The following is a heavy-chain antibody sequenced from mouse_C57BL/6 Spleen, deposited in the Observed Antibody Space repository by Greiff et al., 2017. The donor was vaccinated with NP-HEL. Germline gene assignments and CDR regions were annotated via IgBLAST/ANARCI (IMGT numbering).Heavy chain of an antibody. J-gene: IGHJ4*01. Sequence: LQESGAELVRPGASVTLSCKASGYTFTDYEMHWVKQTPVHGLEWIGAIDPETGGTAYNQKFKGKAILTADKSSSTAYMELRSLTSEDSAVYYCTRWLLLAMDYWGQGTSVTVSS. CDR1: GYTFTDYE. CDR2: IDPETGGT. CDR3: TRWLLLAMDY. V-gene: IGHV1-15*01. D-gene: IGHD2-3*01.